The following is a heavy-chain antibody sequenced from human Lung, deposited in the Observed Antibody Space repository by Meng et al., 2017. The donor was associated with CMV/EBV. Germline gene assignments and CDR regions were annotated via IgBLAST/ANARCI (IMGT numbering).Heavy chain of an antibody. CDR2: IPNRGSS. D-gene: IGHD2-8*01. CDR3: LRRAGVSV. CDR1: GDSIPNHKR. V-gene: IGHV4-4*03. J-gene: IGHJ4*02. Sequence: ESAPLLGTPPGTSSLPVAVSGDSIPNHKRRAWLRQPPGKALEWIGEIPNRGSSAYNPSLKSRVSMSIAKSKTQCPLQLPSVTAAETAVYHFLRRAGVSVWGQGTLVTVSS.